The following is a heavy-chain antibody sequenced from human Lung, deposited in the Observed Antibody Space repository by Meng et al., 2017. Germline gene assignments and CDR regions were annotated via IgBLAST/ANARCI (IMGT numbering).Heavy chain of an antibody. CDR3: VRRTYSSGWYFDY. CDR1: GGSFIGYY. Sequence: QVQLQPWGAGLLKPSANPSLTFAGYGGSFIGYYWSWIRQPPGKGLEWIGEIIDSGSTNYNPSLKNRVTISVDTSKNQFSLRVTSVTAADRAVYYCVRRTYSSGWYFDYWGQGTLVTVSS. J-gene: IGHJ4*02. D-gene: IGHD6-19*01. CDR2: IIDSGST. V-gene: IGHV4-34*02.